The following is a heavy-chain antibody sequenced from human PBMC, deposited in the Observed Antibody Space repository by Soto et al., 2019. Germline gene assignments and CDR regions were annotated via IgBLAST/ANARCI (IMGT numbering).Heavy chain of an antibody. J-gene: IGHJ5*02. CDR3: GRDQGHDYGENWFDP. V-gene: IGHV1-3*01. CDR1: GYTFTSYA. CDR2: INAGNGNT. Sequence: ASVKVSCKASGYTFTSYAMHWVRQAPGQRLEWMGWINAGNGNTKYSQKFQGRVTITRDTSASTAYMELSSLRSEDTAVYYCGRDQGHDYGENWFDPWGQGTLVTVSS. D-gene: IGHD4-17*01.